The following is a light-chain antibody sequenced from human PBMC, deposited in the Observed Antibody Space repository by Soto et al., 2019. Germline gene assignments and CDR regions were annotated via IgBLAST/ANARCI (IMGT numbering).Light chain of an antibody. CDR2: WAS. CDR1: QSVLYSSNNKNY. J-gene: IGKJ3*01. Sequence: DIVMTQSPDSLAVSLGERTTINCKSSQSVLYSSNNKNYLAWYQQKPGQPPKLLIYWASTRESGVPDRFSGSGSGTDFTRTISSLQAEDGAVYYCQQYYSTPGTFGPGTKVDIK. CDR3: QQYYSTPGT. V-gene: IGKV4-1*01.